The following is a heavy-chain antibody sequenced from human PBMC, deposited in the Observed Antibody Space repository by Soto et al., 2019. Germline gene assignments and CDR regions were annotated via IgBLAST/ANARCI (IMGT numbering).Heavy chain of an antibody. CDR2: IIPIFGTA. Sequence: QVQLVQSGAEVQKPGSSVKVSCKASGGTFSSYAISWVRQAPGQGLEWMGGIIPIFGTANYAQKFQGRVKITADKSTSTAYMELSSLRAEDTAVYYCAIVVVEWELPSPYYYYGMDVWGQGTTVTVSS. D-gene: IGHD1-26*01. V-gene: IGHV1-69*06. J-gene: IGHJ6*02. CDR3: AIVVVEWELPSPYYYYGMDV. CDR1: GGTFSSYA.